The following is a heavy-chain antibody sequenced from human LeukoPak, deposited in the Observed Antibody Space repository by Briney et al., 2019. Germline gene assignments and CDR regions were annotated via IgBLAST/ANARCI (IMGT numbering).Heavy chain of an antibody. V-gene: IGHV4-39*07. D-gene: IGHD3-22*01. CDR1: GGSISSSSYY. CDR3: ARAFGMIDPDFDY. CDR2: IYYSGST. Sequence: PSETLSFTCTVSGGSISSSSYYWGWIRQPPGKGLEWIGSIYYSGSTYYNPSLKSRVTISVDTSKNQFSLKLSSVTAADTAVYYCARAFGMIDPDFDYWGQGTLVTVSS. J-gene: IGHJ4*02.